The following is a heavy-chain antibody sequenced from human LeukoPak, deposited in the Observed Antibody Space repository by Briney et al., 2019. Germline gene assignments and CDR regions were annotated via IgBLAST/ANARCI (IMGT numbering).Heavy chain of an antibody. J-gene: IGHJ6*03. CDR1: GVIFRSHA. CDR2: IIAIFGTP. CDR3: ARSPTYYSSYMDV. V-gene: IGHV1-69*13. Sequence: SVKVSCKTSGVIFRSHAVSWVRQAPGQGLEWMGGIIAIFGTPKYAQNFQGRITITADESTSTVYLDLSGLRSEDTAVYYCARSPTYYSSYMDVWGKGTTVTVSS.